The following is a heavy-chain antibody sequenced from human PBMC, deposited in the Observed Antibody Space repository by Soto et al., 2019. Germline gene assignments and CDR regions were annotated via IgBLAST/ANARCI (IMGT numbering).Heavy chain of an antibody. CDR1: GGSISSYY. D-gene: IGHD3-22*01. CDR2: IYYSGST. CDR3: ARGRRYDDSSGMLQYYFDY. J-gene: IGHJ4*02. V-gene: IGHV4-59*01. Sequence: SETLSLTCTVSGGSISSYYWSWIRQPPGKGLEWIGYIYYSGSTNYNPSLKSRVTISVDTSKNQFSLKLSSVTAADTAVYYCARGRRYDDSSGMLQYYFDYWGQGTLVTVSS.